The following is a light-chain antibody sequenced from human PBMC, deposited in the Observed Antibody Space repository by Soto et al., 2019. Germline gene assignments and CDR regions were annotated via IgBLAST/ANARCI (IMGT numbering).Light chain of an antibody. Sequence: QSVLTQPASVSASPGQSITISCTGTSSDVGTYDDVSWYRQHPGKGPKLLIYEVTNRPSGVSNRFSGSKSGNTASLTISGLQAEDEADYYCSSYTISSTYVFGSGTKVPS. CDR1: SSDVGTYDD. CDR3: SSYTISSTYV. V-gene: IGLV2-14*01. J-gene: IGLJ1*01. CDR2: EVT.